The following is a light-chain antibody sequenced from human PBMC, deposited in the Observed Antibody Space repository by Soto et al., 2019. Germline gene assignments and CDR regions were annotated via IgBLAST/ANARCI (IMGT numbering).Light chain of an antibody. Sequence: EIVMTQSLDILSVSPGERATLSCRASQTVSFNLAWYQQRPGQAPRLLIYGASTRATGVPARFSGSGSGTEFTLTISSLQSEDFAVYYCQQYNNWPRTFGQGTKVEIK. CDR2: GAS. CDR1: QTVSFN. CDR3: QQYNNWPRT. J-gene: IGKJ1*01. V-gene: IGKV3-15*01.